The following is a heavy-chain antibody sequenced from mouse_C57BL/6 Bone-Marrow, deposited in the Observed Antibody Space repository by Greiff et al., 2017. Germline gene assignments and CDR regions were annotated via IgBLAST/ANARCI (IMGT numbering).Heavy chain of an antibody. CDR3: ARDYYGSSFWFAY. J-gene: IGHJ3*01. Sequence: QVQLQQPGAELVMPGASVKLSCKASGYTFTSYWMHWVKQRPGQGLEWIGEIDPSDSYTNYNQKFKGKSTLTVDKSSSTAYMQLSRLTSEDSAVXYCARDYYGSSFWFAYWGQGTLVTVSA. V-gene: IGHV1-69*01. CDR1: GYTFTSYW. D-gene: IGHD1-1*01. CDR2: IDPSDSYT.